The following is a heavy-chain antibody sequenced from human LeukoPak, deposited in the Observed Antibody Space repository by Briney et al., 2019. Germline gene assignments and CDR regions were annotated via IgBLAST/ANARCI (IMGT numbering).Heavy chain of an antibody. J-gene: IGHJ5*02. CDR3: ARYRLGWFDP. CDR1: GDSISSDYYY. Sequence: KPSETLSLTCTVSGDSISSDYYYWGWLRQPPGKGLEWIGSISYSGSTYSNPSLKSRLTISVDTSRKHFSLKLSSVTAADTALYFCARYRLGWFDPWGQGTLVTVSS. CDR2: ISYSGST. V-gene: IGHV4-39*02. D-gene: IGHD1-26*01.